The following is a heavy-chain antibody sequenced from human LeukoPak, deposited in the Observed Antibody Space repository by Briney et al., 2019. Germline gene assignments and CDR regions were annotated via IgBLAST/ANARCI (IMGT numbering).Heavy chain of an antibody. CDR3: AKDPSTWLRTSFDY. Sequence: GGSLRLSCATSGFTFSNHGMNWVRQAPGKGLEWVSAISGSGGSTYYADSVKGRFTISRDNSKNTLYLQMNSLRAEDTAVYYCAKDPSTWLRTSFDYWGQGTLVTVSS. CDR1: GFTFSNHG. CDR2: ISGSGGST. J-gene: IGHJ4*02. V-gene: IGHV3-23*01. D-gene: IGHD5-12*01.